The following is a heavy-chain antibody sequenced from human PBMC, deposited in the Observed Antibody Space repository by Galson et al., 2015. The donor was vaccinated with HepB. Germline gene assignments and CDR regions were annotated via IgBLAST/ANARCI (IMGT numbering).Heavy chain of an antibody. CDR1: RYTFTGYY. J-gene: IGHJ4*02. D-gene: IGHD6-13*01. V-gene: IGHV1-2*02. CDR2: INPNSGGT. Sequence: SVKVSCKASRYTFTGYYMHWVRQAPGQGLEWMGWINPNSGGTNYAQKFQGRVTMTRDTSISTAYMELSRLRSDDTAVYYCAREEYSSSWYRSWGQGTLVTVSS. CDR3: AREEYSSSWYRS.